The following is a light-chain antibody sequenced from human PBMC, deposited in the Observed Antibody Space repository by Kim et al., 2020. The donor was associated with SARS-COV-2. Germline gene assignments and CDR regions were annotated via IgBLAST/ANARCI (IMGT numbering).Light chain of an antibody. CDR3: SSYRRSNNWV. Sequence: GQSVTISCTGTSRDVGAFDHVAWYQQHANKAPNLIIYKVNQRPSGVPGRFSGSKSGNTASLTVSGLQTDDEAHYYCSSYRRSNNWVFGGGTQLTVL. CDR1: SRDVGAFDH. J-gene: IGLJ3*02. CDR2: KVN. V-gene: IGLV2-8*01.